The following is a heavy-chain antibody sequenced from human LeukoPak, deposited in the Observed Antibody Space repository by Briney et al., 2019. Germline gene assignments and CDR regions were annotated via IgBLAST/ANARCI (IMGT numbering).Heavy chain of an antibody. CDR1: GGSISSGGYS. V-gene: IGHV4-30-2*01. CDR2: IYHSGST. D-gene: IGHD3-9*01. Sequence: SETLSLTCAVSGGSISSGGYSWSCVRQPPGQGLEWIGYIYHSGSTYYNPSLKSRVTISVDRSKNQFSLKLSSVTAADTAVYYCARDSIHYDILTGYYSSNWFDPWGQGTLVTVSS. CDR3: ARDSIHYDILTGYYSSNWFDP. J-gene: IGHJ5*02.